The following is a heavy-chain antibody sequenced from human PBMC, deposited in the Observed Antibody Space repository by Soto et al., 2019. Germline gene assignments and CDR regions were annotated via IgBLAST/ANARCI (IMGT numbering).Heavy chain of an antibody. J-gene: IGHJ4*02. CDR3: ARDSGWPILNFDN. Sequence: GGSLRLSCAASDFDFSSYGIHWVRQAPGKGLEWVAASSYDGRETFYADSAKGRFTVSKEMSKNTAFLQMSALRHEDTAVYFCARDSGWPILNFDNWGQGTPVTVSS. CDR2: SSYDGRET. D-gene: IGHD3-10*01. CDR1: DFDFSSYG. V-gene: IGHV3-30*03.